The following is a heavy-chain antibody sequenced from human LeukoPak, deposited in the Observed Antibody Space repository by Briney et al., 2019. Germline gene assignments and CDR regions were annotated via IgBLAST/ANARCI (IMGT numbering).Heavy chain of an antibody. CDR3: ARDQYDTWSRRGNFDS. D-gene: IGHD3-3*01. V-gene: IGHV3-48*04. Sequence: GGSLRLSCAASGFTFSRSGMNWVRQAPGKGLEWISYISSTSSAISYADSVKGRFTISRDNTKNSLYLQMNSLRAEDTAVFYCARDQYDTWSRRGNFDSWGQGTLVIVSP. CDR1: GFTFSRSG. J-gene: IGHJ4*02. CDR2: ISSTSSAI.